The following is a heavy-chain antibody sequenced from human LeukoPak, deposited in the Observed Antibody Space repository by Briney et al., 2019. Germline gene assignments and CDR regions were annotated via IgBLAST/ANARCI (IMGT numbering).Heavy chain of an antibody. CDR2: IHYSGST. J-gene: IGHJ2*01. Sequence: PSETLSLTCKVSGGSISSYYLSWIRLPPGKGLEWIGYIHYSGSTIYNPSLKSRVTISVDTSKNQFSLKLSSVTAADTAVYYCARSLPGCSGGSCYAWYFDLWGRGTLVTVSS. CDR1: GGSISSYY. CDR3: ARSLPGCSGGSCYAWYFDL. V-gene: IGHV4-59*12. D-gene: IGHD2-15*01.